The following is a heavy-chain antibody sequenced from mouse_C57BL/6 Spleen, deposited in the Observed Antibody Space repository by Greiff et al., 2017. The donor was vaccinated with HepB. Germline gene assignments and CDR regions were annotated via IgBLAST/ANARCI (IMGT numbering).Heavy chain of an antibody. CDR3: ASRYYGTSWFAY. CDR1: GYTFTSYW. V-gene: IGHV1-52*01. J-gene: IGHJ3*01. CDR2: IDPSDSET. D-gene: IGHD1-1*01. Sequence: VQLQQPGAELVRPGSSVKLSCKASGYTFTSYWMHWVKQRPIQGLEWIGNIDPSDSETHYNQKFKDKATMTVDKSSSTAYMQLSSLTSEDSAVYYGASRYYGTSWFAYWGQGTLVTVSA.